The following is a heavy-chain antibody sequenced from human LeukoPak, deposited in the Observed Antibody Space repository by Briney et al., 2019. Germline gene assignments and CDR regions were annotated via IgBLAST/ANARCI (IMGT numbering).Heavy chain of an antibody. D-gene: IGHD3-22*01. Sequence: SQTLSLTCTASGGSISSGSYYWSWIRQPAGKGLEWIGRIYTSGSTNYNPSLKSRVTISVDTSKNQFSLKLSSVTAADTAVYYCAFGSGYPDYFDYWGQGTLVTVSS. CDR3: AFGSGYPDYFDY. J-gene: IGHJ4*02. CDR2: IYTSGST. CDR1: GGSISSGSYY. V-gene: IGHV4-61*02.